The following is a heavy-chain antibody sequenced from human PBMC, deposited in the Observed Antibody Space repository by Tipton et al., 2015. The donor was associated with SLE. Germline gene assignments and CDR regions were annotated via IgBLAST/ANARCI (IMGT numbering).Heavy chain of an antibody. V-gene: IGHV4-31*03. J-gene: IGHJ4*02. D-gene: IGHD6-19*01. CDR1: GGSISSHY. Sequence: TLSLTCTVSGGSISSHYWSWIRQHPGKGLEWIGYIYYSGSTYYNPSLKSRVTISVDTSKNQFSLKLSSVTAADTAVYYCARAEGAVAPYYFDYWGQGTLVTVSS. CDR3: ARAEGAVAPYYFDY. CDR2: IYYSGST.